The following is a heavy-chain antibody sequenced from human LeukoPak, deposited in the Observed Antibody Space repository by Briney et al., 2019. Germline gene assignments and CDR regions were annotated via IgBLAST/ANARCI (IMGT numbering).Heavy chain of an antibody. CDR3: AKDHSEVGTSWFDP. D-gene: IGHD1-26*01. J-gene: IGHJ5*02. CDR1: GFTFSSYA. Sequence: GGFLRLSCAASGFTFSSYAMSWVRQAPGKGLEWVSAISGSGGSTYYADSVKGRFTISRDNSKNTLYLQMNSLRAEDTAVYYCAKDHSEVGTSWFDPWGQGTLVTVSS. V-gene: IGHV3-23*01. CDR2: ISGSGGST.